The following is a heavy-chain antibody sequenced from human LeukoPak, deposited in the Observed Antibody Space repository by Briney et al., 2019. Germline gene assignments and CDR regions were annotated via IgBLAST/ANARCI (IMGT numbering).Heavy chain of an antibody. V-gene: IGHV1-69*04. J-gene: IGHJ4*02. CDR1: GGTFSSYA. D-gene: IGHD3-10*01. CDR3: AGYGSGSYLPYYFDY. Sequence: SVKVSCKASGGTFSSYAISWVRQAPGQGLEWMGRIIPIFGIANYAQKFQGRVTITADKSTSTAYMELSSLRSEDTAVYYCAGYGSGSYLPYYFDYWGQGTLVTVSS. CDR2: IIPIFGIA.